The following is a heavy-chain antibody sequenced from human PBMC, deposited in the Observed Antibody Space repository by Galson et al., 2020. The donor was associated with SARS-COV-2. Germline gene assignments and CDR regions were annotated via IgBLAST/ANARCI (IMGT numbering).Heavy chain of an antibody. CDR1: GFSLSTSGVG. D-gene: IGHD3-3*01. CDR3: AHRQGGFWRGYWVY. CDR2: IHWDDDK. Sequence: KMSGPTLVKPTQTLTLTCTFSGFSLSTSGVGVGWIRQPPGKALEWLALIHWDDDKRYSPSLKSRLTITKDTSKNQVVLTMTNMDPVDTATYYCAHRQGGFWRGYWVYWGQGTLVTVSS. V-gene: IGHV2-5*02. J-gene: IGHJ4*02.